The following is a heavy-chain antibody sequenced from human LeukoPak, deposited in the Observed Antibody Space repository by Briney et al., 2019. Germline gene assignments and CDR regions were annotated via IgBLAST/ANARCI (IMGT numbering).Heavy chain of an antibody. CDR1: SGSFNGYY. Sequence: SETPSLTCAAYSGSFNGYYWSWVRQPPGKGLEWIGEINDSGRTNSNPSLKSRVTISVDTSKNQFSLNLDSVTAADTAVYFCARGDRVITATTHFAIDIWGQGTMVTVSS. CDR3: ARGDRVITATTHFAIDI. V-gene: IGHV4-34*01. D-gene: IGHD4-17*01. CDR2: INDSGRT. J-gene: IGHJ3*02.